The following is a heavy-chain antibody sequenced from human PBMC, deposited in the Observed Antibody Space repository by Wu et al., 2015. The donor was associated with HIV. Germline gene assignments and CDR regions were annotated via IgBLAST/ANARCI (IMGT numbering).Heavy chain of an antibody. CDR3: AKGGVYVVNVGDYSYYYYIDV. CDR1: GYTFTSYG. CDR2: ISAYNDNT. J-gene: IGHJ6*03. D-gene: IGHD4-23*01. V-gene: IGHV1-18*01. Sequence: QVQLVQSGAEVKKPGASVKVSCKASGYTFTSYGISWVRQAPGQGLEWMGWISAYNDNTNYAHNLQGRLVMTTDTSASTAYMELRSLRSDDTAVYYCAKGGVYVVNVGDYSYYYYIDVWGKGTTVIVSS.